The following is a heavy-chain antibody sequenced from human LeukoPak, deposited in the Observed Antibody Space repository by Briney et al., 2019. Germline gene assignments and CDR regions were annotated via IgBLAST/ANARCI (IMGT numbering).Heavy chain of an antibody. CDR1: GGSFSGYY. V-gene: IGHV4-34*01. CDR3: AKSHRYGGNRLNAFDI. D-gene: IGHD4-23*01. CDR2: INHSGST. Sequence: SETLPLTCAVYGGSFSGYYWSWIRQPPGKGLEWIGEINHSGSTNYNPSLKSRVTISVDTSKNQFSLELSSVTAADTAVYYCAKSHRYGGNRLNAFDIWGQGTMVTVSS. J-gene: IGHJ3*02.